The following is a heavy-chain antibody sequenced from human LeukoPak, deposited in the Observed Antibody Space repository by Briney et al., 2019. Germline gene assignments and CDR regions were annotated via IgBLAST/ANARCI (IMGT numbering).Heavy chain of an antibody. V-gene: IGHV1-18*01. CDR3: ARDRLLGPFNYYSYYGMDV. CDR1: GYTFTSYG. Sequence: ASVKVSCKASGYTFTSYGISWVRQAPGQGLEWMGWISAYNGNTNYAQKLQGRVTMTTDTSTGTAYMELRSLRSDDTAVYYCARDRLLGPFNYYSYYGMDVWGQGTTVTVSS. CDR2: ISAYNGNT. D-gene: IGHD3-16*01. J-gene: IGHJ6*02.